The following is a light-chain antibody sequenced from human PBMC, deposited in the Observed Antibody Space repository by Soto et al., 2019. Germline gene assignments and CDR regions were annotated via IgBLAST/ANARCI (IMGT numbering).Light chain of an antibody. Sequence: EIVLTQSPGTLSLSPGERATLSCRASQSVKNNYLAWYQQKAGQSPRLLIYGASSRATGIPDRFSGSGSGTDFTLTISRLEPEDFAVYYCQQYGSSPPWTFGQGTKVDIK. CDR2: GAS. J-gene: IGKJ1*01. V-gene: IGKV3-20*01. CDR1: QSVKNNY. CDR3: QQYGSSPPWT.